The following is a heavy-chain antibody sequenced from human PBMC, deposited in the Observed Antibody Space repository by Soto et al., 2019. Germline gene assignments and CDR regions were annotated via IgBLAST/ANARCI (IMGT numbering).Heavy chain of an antibody. CDR1: GYSFAGYW. CDR3: ARQKYDSDTGPNFQYYFDP. D-gene: IGHD5-18*01. CDR2: IDPSDSQT. Sequence: VESLKISCSGSGYSFAGYWITWVRQKPWKGLEWMGRIDPSDSQTSYSPSFRGHVTISVTKSITTVFLQWSSLRASDTAMYYCARQKYDSDTGPNFQYYFDPWGQGTPVTVSS. V-gene: IGHV5-10-1*01. J-gene: IGHJ4*02.